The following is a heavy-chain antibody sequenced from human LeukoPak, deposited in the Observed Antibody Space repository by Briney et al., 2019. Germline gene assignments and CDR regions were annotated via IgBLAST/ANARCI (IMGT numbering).Heavy chain of an antibody. V-gene: IGHV3-74*01. J-gene: IGHJ6*03. CDR1: GFSFSTYW. Sequence: PGGSLRLSCAASGFSFSTYWMHWARQAPGKGLVWVSRISTDGSITNYADSMKGRFTISRDNAKNSLYLQMNSLRAEDTAVYYCASSVVMDVWGKGTTVTVSS. CDR2: ISTDGSIT. CDR3: ASSVVMDV.